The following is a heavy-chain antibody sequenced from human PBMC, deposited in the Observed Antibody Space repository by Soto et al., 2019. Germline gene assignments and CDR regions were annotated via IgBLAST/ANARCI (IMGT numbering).Heavy chain of an antibody. J-gene: IGHJ4*02. V-gene: IGHV3-30*03. CDR2: ISYDGSNI. D-gene: IGHD5-12*01. CDR1: GFIFNSYG. CDR3: ARGVRGVATIAIGFYLDY. Sequence: QVQLVESGGGVVQPGRSLRLSCAASGFIFNSYGMHWIRQAPGKGLEWVAVISYDGSNIFYADSVKGRFTISRDNSNNTLYLQMNSLRGDDTVVYYCARGVRGVATIAIGFYLDYWGQGTLVTTSS.